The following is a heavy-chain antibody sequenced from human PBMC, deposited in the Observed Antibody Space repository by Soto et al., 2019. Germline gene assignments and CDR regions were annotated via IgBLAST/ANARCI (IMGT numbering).Heavy chain of an antibody. J-gene: IGHJ6*02. CDR2: INPSGGST. Sequence: ASVKVSCKASGYTFTSYYMHWVRQAPGQGLEWMGIINPSGGSTSYAQKFQGRVTMTRDTSTSTVYMELSSLRSEDTAVYYCARDGGFGVVITPFHYGMDVWGQGPTVTVSS. V-gene: IGHV1-46*01. D-gene: IGHD3-3*01. CDR1: GYTFTSYY. CDR3: ARDGGFGVVITPFHYGMDV.